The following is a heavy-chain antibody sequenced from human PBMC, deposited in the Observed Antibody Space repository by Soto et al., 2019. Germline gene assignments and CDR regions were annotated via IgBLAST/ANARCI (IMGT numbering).Heavy chain of an antibody. CDR1: GFTFSSYW. V-gene: IGHV3-7*01. J-gene: IGHJ4*02. Sequence: EVQLVESGGGLVQPGGSLRLSCAASGFTFSSYWMSWVRQAPGKGLEWVANIKQDGSEKYYVDSVKGRFTISRDNAKNSLYLQMNSLRAEDTAVYYCARDNFTPGYSGYDRDPDYWGQGTLVTVSS. CDR3: ARDNFTPGYSGYDRDPDY. CDR2: IKQDGSEK. D-gene: IGHD5-12*01.